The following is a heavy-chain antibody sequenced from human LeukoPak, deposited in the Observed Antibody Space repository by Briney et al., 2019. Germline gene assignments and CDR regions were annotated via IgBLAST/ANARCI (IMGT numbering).Heavy chain of an antibody. CDR2: IYHSGST. D-gene: IGHD2-15*01. CDR3: AREDIVVFNDAFDI. CDR1: GYSISSGYY. J-gene: IGHJ3*02. V-gene: IGHV4-38-2*02. Sequence: PSETLSLTCTVSGYSISSGYYWGWIRQPPGKGLEWIGSIYHSGSTYYNPSLKSRVTISVDTSKNQFSLKLSSVTAADTAMYYCAREDIVVFNDAFDIWGQGTMVTVSS.